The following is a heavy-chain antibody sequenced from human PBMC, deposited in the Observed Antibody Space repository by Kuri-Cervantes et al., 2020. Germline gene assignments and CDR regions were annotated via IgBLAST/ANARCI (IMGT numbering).Heavy chain of an antibody. Sequence: GGSLRLSCAASRFIFSSYAMHWVRQAPGKGLEWVAVISHDGSNTYYADSVKGRFTISRDNSKNTLCVQMNSLRHEDTAVYYCARPGHCSGGSCQRAFDIWGPGTMVTVSS. J-gene: IGHJ3*02. CDR1: RFIFSSYA. V-gene: IGHV3-30-3*01. D-gene: IGHD2-15*01. CDR3: ARPGHCSGGSCQRAFDI. CDR2: ISHDGSNT.